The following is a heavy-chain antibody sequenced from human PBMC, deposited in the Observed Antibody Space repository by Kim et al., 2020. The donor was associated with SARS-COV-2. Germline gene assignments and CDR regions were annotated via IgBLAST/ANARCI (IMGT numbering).Heavy chain of an antibody. Sequence: SETLSLTCAVSGGSISSGGYSWSWIRQPPGQGLEWIGYIYHSGSTYYNPSLKSRVTISVDRPKNQFSLKLSAVTAADTAVYYCARAPEIMAFDSWGQGAIVAVSS. CDR1: GGSISSGGYS. D-gene: IGHD2-8*01. CDR2: IYHSGST. J-gene: IGHJ3*02. V-gene: IGHV4-30-2*01. CDR3: ARAPEIMAFDS.